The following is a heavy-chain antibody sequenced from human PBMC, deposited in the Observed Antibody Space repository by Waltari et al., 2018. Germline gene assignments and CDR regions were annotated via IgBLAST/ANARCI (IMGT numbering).Heavy chain of an antibody. CDR1: GFKFSNYA. CDR2: ITSGGGDT. D-gene: IGHD6-19*01. J-gene: IGHJ4*02. Sequence: QLLESGGGWRQAGGSLRLSCAAFGFKFSNYAMVWVRQAPGKGGDGVSGITSGGGDTYYTDYVWGQFTISRDKSKNTVYLQMNSLRHEDTAVYYCAKEIYRIGRPCFDYWGQGVRVTVSS. V-gene: IGHV3-23*01. CDR3: AKEIYRIGRPCFDY.